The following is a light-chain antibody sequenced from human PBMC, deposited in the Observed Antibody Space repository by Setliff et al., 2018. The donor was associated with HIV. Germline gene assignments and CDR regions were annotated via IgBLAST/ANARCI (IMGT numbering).Light chain of an antibody. CDR3: SSYAGSDTLEG. Sequence: QSALTQPASVSGSPGQSITISCTGTRSDVGGYNSVSWYQQHPGKVPKVLIYEVSNRPSGVSNRFSGSKSGNTASLTLSGLQADDEADYYCSSYAGSDTLEGVGSGTKV. CDR2: EVS. V-gene: IGLV2-14*03. J-gene: IGLJ1*01. CDR1: RSDVGGYNS.